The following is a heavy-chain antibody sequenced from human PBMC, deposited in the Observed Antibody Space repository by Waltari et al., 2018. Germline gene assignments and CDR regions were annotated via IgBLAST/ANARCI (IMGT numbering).Heavy chain of an antibody. V-gene: IGHV1-2*06. CDR1: GYTFTAYY. J-gene: IGHJ6*02. CDR2: INPNGGGT. D-gene: IGHD1-7*01. CDR3: ARDSTGTTNYYYNAMDV. Sequence: QVQLMQSGAEVKKPGASVKVSCKASGYTFTAYYIHWVRQAPGQGLEWMGRINPNGGGTNYAQKFQGRVTMTRDTSISSAYMELSSLRSDDTAVYYCARDSTGTTNYYYNAMDVWGPGTAVTVSS.